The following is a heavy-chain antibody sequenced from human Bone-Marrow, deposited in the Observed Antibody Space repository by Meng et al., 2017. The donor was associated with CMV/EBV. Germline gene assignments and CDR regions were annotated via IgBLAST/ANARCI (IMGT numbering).Heavy chain of an antibody. Sequence: SGPTLVKPTQTLTLTCTFSGFSLSTSGVGVGWIRQPPGKALEWLALIYWNDDKRYSPSLKSRLTITKDTSKNQVVLTMTNMDPVDTATYYCAHGRGLRFLEWLLGPYFDYWGQGTLVTVSS. J-gene: IGHJ4*02. CDR2: IYWNDDK. V-gene: IGHV2-5*01. D-gene: IGHD3-3*01. CDR1: GFSLSTSGVG. CDR3: AHGRGLRFLEWLLGPYFDY.